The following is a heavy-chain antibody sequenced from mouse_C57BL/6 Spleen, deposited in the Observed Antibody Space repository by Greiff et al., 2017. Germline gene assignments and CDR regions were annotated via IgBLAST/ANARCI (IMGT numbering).Heavy chain of an antibody. CDR2: INYDGSST. CDR1: GFTFSDYY. V-gene: IGHV5-16*01. J-gene: IGHJ3*01. D-gene: IGHD1-1*02. Sequence: LQQSEGGLVQPGSSMKLSCTASGFTFSDYYMAWVRQVPEKGLEWVANINYDGSSTYYLDSLKSRFIISRDNAKNILYLQMSSLKSEDTATYYCASDYVLAYWGQGTLVTVSA. CDR3: ASDYVLAY.